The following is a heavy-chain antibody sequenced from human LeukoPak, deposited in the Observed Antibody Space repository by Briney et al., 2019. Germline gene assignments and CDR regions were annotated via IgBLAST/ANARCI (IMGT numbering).Heavy chain of an antibody. D-gene: IGHD3-10*01. Sequence: GGSLRLSCAASGFTFSSYGMHWVRQAPGKGLEWVAFIRYDGSNKYYADSVKGRFTISRDNSKNTLYLQMNSLRAEDTAVYYCARVAPSPVTMVRGVIVGPFDPWGQGTLVTVSS. CDR3: ARVAPSPVTMVRGVIVGPFDP. V-gene: IGHV3-30*02. CDR2: IRYDGSNK. CDR1: GFTFSSYG. J-gene: IGHJ5*02.